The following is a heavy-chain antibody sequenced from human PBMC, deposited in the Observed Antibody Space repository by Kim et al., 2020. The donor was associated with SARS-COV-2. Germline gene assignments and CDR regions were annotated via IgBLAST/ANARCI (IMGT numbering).Heavy chain of an antibody. CDR1: GYTFTSYD. D-gene: IGHD3-9*01. Sequence: ASVKVSCKASGYTFTSYDINWVRQATGQGLEWMGWMNPNSGNTGYAQKFQGRVTMTRNTSISTAYMELSSLRSEDTAVYYCARTEPRNDILTGYYHGNWFDPWGQGTLVTVSS. CDR2: MNPNSGNT. J-gene: IGHJ5*02. V-gene: IGHV1-8*01. CDR3: ARTEPRNDILTGYYHGNWFDP.